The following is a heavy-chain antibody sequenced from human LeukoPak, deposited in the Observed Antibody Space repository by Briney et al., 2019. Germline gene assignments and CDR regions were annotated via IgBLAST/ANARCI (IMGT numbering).Heavy chain of an antibody. CDR3: ARGGPSYYYYYGMDV. Sequence: GGSLRLSCAASGFTFSSYAMSWVRQAPGKGLEWVSAISGSGGSTYYADSVKGRFTISRHNSKNTLYLQMNSLRAEDTAVYYCARGGPSYYYYYGMDVWGQGTTVTVSS. J-gene: IGHJ6*02. CDR2: ISGSGGST. V-gene: IGHV3-23*01. CDR1: GFTFSSYA.